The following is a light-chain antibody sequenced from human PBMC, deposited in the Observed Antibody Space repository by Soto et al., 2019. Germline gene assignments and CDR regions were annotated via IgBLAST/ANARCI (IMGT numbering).Light chain of an antibody. CDR2: GAS. V-gene: IGKV3-20*01. J-gene: IGKJ4*01. CDR3: QQYGSSLT. Sequence: IVITQSPATLSVSPGERATLSCRASQSVSSNLAWYQQKPGQAPRILIYGASSRATGIPDRISGSGSGKDFTLTISRLEPEDVAEYYYQQYGSSLTFGGGTKVDIK. CDR1: QSVSSN.